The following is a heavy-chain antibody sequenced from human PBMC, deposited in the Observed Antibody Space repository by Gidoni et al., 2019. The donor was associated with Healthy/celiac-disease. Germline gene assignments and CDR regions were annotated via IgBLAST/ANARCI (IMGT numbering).Heavy chain of an antibody. D-gene: IGHD6-19*01. CDR3: AKDLEGADYSSGWYDY. CDR1: GFTFSSYA. Sequence: EVQLLESGGGLVRPGGSLRLSCAASGFTFSSYAMGWVRQAPGKGLEWVSAISGSGGSTYYADSVKGRFTISRDNSKNTLYLQMNSLRAEDTAVYYCAKDLEGADYSSGWYDYWGQGTLVTVSS. V-gene: IGHV3-23*01. J-gene: IGHJ4*02. CDR2: ISGSGGST.